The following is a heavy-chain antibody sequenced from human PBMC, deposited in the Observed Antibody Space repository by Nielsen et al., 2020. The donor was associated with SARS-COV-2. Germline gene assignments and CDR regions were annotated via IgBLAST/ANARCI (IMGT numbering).Heavy chain of an antibody. V-gene: IGHV3-48*01. D-gene: IGHD3-22*01. J-gene: IGHJ4*02. CDR2: ISTSSSPK. Sequence: WIRQPPGKGLEWVSYISTSSSPKYCADSVKGRFIISRDNAKNSLYLQMNSLGAEDTAVYYCARCAYYYDSSGYPHPTLFDYWGQGTLVTVSS. CDR3: ARCAYYYDSSGYPHPTLFDY.